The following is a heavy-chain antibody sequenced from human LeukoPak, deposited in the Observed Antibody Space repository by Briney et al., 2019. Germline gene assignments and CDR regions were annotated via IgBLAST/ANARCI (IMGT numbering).Heavy chain of an antibody. D-gene: IGHD1-7*01. V-gene: IGHV3-7*01. CDR2: IKQDGSEK. Sequence: GGSLRLSCAASGFIFSSYWMSWVRQAPGKGLEWVANIKQDGSEKYYVDSVKGRFTISRDNAKNSLNLQMNSLRAEDTAVYYCARVFNWNSRGGHYFDYWGQGTLVTVSS. J-gene: IGHJ4*02. CDR1: GFIFSSYW. CDR3: ARVFNWNSRGGHYFDY.